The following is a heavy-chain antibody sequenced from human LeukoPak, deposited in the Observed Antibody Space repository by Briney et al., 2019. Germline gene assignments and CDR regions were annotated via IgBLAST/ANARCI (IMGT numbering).Heavy chain of an antibody. V-gene: IGHV1-2*02. J-gene: IGHJ6*02. Sequence: ASVKVSCKASGYTFTGYYMHWVRQAPGQGLEWMGWINPNSGGTNYAQKFQGRVTMTRDTSISAAYMELSRLRSDDTAVYYCARLDIVVVPAAILRDYYYGMDVWGQGTTVTVSS. CDR2: INPNSGGT. D-gene: IGHD2-2*01. CDR3: ARLDIVVVPAAILRDYYYGMDV. CDR1: GYTFTGYY.